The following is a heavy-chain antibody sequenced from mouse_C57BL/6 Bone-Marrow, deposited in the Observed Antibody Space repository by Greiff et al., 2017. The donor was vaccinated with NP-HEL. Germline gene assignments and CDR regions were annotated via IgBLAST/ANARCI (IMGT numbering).Heavy chain of an antibody. J-gene: IGHJ4*01. CDR2: IDPSDSET. D-gene: IGHD1-1*01. V-gene: IGHV1-52*01. CDR1: GYTFTSYW. CDR3: ARLGVVHYYAMDY. Sequence: QVHVKQPGAELVRPGSSVKLSCKASGYTFTSYWMHWVKQRPIQGLEWIGNIDPSDSETHYNQKFKDKATLTVDKSSSTAYMQLSSLTSEDSAVYYCARLGVVHYYAMDYWGQGTSVTVSS.